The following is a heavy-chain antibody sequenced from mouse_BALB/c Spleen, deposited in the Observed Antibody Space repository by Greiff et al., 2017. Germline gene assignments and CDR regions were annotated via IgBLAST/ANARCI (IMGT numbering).Heavy chain of an antibody. D-gene: IGHD1-2*01. J-gene: IGHJ3*01. CDR1: GFSLTSYG. CDR3: AREGHYGYAWFAY. V-gene: IGHV2-9*02. Sequence: QVQLQQSGPGLVAPSQSLSITCTVSGFSLTSYGVHWVRQPPGKGLEWLGVIWAGGSTNYNSALMSRLSISKDNSKSQVFLKMNSLQTDDTAMYYCAREGHYGYAWFAYWGQGTLVTVAA. CDR2: IWAGGST.